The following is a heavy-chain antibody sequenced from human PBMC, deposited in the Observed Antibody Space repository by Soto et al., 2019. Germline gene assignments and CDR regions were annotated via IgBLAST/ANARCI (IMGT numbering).Heavy chain of an antibody. CDR2: TSAYNGNT. V-gene: IGHV1-18*01. D-gene: IGHD1-7*01. CDR3: AGVITGTTGWFDS. CDR1: GYTFTSYG. Sequence: GASVKVSCKASGYTFTSYGISWVRPDPGQGLEWMGWTSAYNGNTNYAQKLQGRVTMTTDTSTSTGYMELRSLRSDDTVVYYCAGVITGTTGWFDSWGQGTLVTVSS. J-gene: IGHJ5*01.